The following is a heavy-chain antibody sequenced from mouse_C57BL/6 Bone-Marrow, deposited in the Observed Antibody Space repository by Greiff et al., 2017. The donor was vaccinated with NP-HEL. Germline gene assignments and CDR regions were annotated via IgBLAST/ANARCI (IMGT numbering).Heavy chain of an antibody. CDR2: ISYDGSN. D-gene: IGHD1-1*01. Sequence: EVKLMESGPGLVKPSQSLSLTCSVTGYSIISGYYWNWIRQFPGNKLAWMAYISYDGSNNYNPSLKNRISITRDIAKNQFFLKLTSVTTEDTATYYCAREGGYYGSPFAYWGQGTLVTVSA. J-gene: IGHJ3*01. V-gene: IGHV3-6*01. CDR1: GYSIISGYY. CDR3: AREGGYYGSPFAY.